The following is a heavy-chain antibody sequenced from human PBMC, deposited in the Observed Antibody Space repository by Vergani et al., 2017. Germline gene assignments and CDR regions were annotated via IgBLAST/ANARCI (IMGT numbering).Heavy chain of an antibody. D-gene: IGHD4-17*01. J-gene: IGHJ4*02. CDR3: ARDLYGDFDY. CDR2: IYTSGST. CDR1: GGSISSSSYY. V-gene: IGHV4-61*02. Sequence: QLQLQESGPGLVKPSETLSLTCTVSGGSISSSSYYWSWIRQPAGKGLEWIGRIYTSGSTNYNPSLKSRVTISVDTSKNQFSLKLSSVTAADTAVYYCARDLYGDFDYWGQGTLVTVSS.